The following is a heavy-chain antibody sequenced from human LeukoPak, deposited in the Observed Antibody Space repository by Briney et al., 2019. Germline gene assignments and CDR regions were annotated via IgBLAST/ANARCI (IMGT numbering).Heavy chain of an antibody. CDR2: IIPLLGIA. J-gene: IGHJ4*02. Sequence: ASVKVSCKASGGTFSSYAISWVRQAPGQGLEWMGRIIPLLGIANYAQKFQGRVTITADKSTTTTYMDLTSLRSDDTAVYYCARAELIAAAGLGVWGQGTLVTVSS. CDR3: ARAELIAAAGLGV. CDR1: GGTFSSYA. V-gene: IGHV1-69*04. D-gene: IGHD6-13*01.